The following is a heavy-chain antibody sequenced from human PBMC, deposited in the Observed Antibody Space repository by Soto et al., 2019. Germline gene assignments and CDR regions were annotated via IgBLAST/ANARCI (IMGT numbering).Heavy chain of an antibody. CDR1: GYTFTSYG. D-gene: IGHD3-3*02. J-gene: IGHJ3*02. CDR3: ARDTETLGPRANDALDI. V-gene: IGHV1-3*01. CDR2: INPGNGNT. Sequence: GAPVKASCKAFGYTFTSYGMNWGRQAPGRGLEWMGWINPGNGNTKYSQKFQGRVIIERDTSASTAYMELTDLKSEDTAVYYCARDTETLGPRANDALDIWGQGTMVTVSS.